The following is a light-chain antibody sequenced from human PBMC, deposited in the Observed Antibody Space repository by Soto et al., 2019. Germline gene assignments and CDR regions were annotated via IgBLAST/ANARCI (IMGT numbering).Light chain of an antibody. CDR1: QSVSSRY. Sequence: EIVLTQSPGTLSLSPGERATLSCRASQSVSSRYLAWYQQKPGQAPRLLIYGASSRASGIPDRFSGSGSGTDFTLTISRLEPEDFAVYYCQQYGGSPLYTFGQGTKLEIK. V-gene: IGKV3-20*01. J-gene: IGKJ2*01. CDR2: GAS. CDR3: QQYGGSPLYT.